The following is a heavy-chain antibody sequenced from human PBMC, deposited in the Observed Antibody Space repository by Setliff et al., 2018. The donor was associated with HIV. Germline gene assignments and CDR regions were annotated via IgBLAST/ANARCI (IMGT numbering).Heavy chain of an antibody. CDR2: INWNGGST. D-gene: IGHD3-16*02. CDR3: ARTPMITFGGVIASPLFDY. V-gene: IGHV3-20*04. J-gene: IGHJ4*02. Sequence: PGGSLRLSCAASGFTFDDYGMSWVRQAPGKGLEWVSGINWNGGSTGYADSVKGRFTISRDNAKNSLYLQMNSLRAEDTALYYCARTPMITFGGVIASPLFDYWGQGTLVTVS. CDR1: GFTFDDYG.